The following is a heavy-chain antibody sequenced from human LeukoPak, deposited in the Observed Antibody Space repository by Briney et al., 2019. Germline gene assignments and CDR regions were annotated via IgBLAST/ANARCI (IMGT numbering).Heavy chain of an antibody. CDR3: VSSYGGYVLDY. CDR2: VYHSGSI. V-gene: IGHV4-59*01. J-gene: IGHJ4*02. D-gene: IGHD5-12*01. Sequence: SETLSLTCTVSGGSISSYSWNWIRQSPGKGLEWIGRVYHSGSINYNPSLKIRVTISVDTSRNQFSLNLSSVTAADTAVYYCVSSYGGYVLDYWGQGTLVIVPS. CDR1: GGSISSYS.